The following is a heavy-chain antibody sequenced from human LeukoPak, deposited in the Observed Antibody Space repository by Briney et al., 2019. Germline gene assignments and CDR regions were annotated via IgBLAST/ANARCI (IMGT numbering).Heavy chain of an antibody. CDR3: ARVGSKSIAARHNDY. J-gene: IGHJ4*02. Sequence: GGSLRLSCAASGFTFSSYAMTWVRQAPGKGLEWVSSISSSSSYIYYADSVKGRFTISRDNAKNSLYLQMNSLRAEDTAVYYCARVGSKSIAARHNDYWGQGTLVTVSS. D-gene: IGHD6-6*01. CDR1: GFTFSSYA. CDR2: ISSSSSYI. V-gene: IGHV3-21*01.